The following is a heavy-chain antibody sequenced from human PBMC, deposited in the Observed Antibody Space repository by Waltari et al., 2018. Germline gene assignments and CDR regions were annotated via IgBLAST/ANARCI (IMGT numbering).Heavy chain of an antibody. V-gene: IGHV1-69-2*01. J-gene: IGHJ4*02. D-gene: IGHD3-22*01. CDR3: ATGAHSSGYYSADY. Sequence: EVQLVQSGAEVKKPGATVKISCKASGYTFPDSYMHLVQPAPGKGLEWMGRVDPEDGETIYAEKFQGRVTITADTSTDTAYMELSSLRSEDTAVYYCATGAHSSGYYSADYWGQGTLVTVSS. CDR1: GYTFPDSY. CDR2: VDPEDGET.